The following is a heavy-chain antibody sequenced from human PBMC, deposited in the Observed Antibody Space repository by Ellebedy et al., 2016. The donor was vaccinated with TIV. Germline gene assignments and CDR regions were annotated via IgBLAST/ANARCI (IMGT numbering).Heavy chain of an antibody. J-gene: IGHJ4*02. D-gene: IGHD3-10*01. CDR2: ISSGGSNK. V-gene: IGHV3-30*03. Sequence: GESLKISXVASGFTFRSHGIYWVRQAPGKGLEWVAVISSGGSNKYYADSVKGRFTISRDNSKNTLYLQMNSLRTDDMAVYYCARGGGSGSSDYWGQGTLVTVSS. CDR3: ARGGGSGSSDY. CDR1: GFTFRSHG.